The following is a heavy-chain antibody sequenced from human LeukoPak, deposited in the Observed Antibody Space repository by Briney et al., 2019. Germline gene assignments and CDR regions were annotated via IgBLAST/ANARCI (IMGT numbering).Heavy chain of an antibody. CDR1: GGSISSGSYY. Sequence: PSETLSLTCTVSGGSISSGSYYWSWIRQPAGKGLEWIGRIYTSGSTNYNPSLKSRVTISVDTSKNQFSLKLSSVTAADTVVYYCARAGGLDYYGSGSHFDYWGQGTLVTVSS. V-gene: IGHV4-61*02. CDR2: IYTSGST. D-gene: IGHD3-10*01. J-gene: IGHJ4*02. CDR3: ARAGGLDYYGSGSHFDY.